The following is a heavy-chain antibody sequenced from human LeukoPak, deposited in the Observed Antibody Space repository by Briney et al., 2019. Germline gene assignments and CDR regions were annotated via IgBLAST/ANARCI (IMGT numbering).Heavy chain of an antibody. CDR2: INPGGGTT. D-gene: IGHD1-26*01. CDR1: GYTFTSYG. J-gene: IGHJ5*02. Sequence: ASVKVSCKASGYTFTSYGISWVRQAPGQGLEWMGIINPGGGTTTYAQKFQGRVTMTRDTSTTTVYMDLSSLRSEDTAVYYCARGSGGSYYRNWFDPWGQGTLVTVSS. V-gene: IGHV1-46*01. CDR3: ARGSGGSYYRNWFDP.